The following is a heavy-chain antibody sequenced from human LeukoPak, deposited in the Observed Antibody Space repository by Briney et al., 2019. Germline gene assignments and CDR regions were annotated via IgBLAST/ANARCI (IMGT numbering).Heavy chain of an antibody. J-gene: IGHJ4*02. CDR2: INYSGDT. V-gene: IGHV4-34*01. CDR3: ARIQLWPLHYFDY. Sequence: PSETLSLTCAVYGGSFSDYYWSWIRQPPGKGLEWIGEINYSGDTKYNPSLKSRVTISVDTSKNQLSLKVSSVTAADTAVYYCARIQLWPLHYFDYWGQGTLVTVSS. CDR1: GGSFSDYY. D-gene: IGHD5-18*01.